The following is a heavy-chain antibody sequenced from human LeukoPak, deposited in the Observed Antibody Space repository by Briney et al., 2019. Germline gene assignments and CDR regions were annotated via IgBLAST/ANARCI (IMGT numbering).Heavy chain of an antibody. Sequence: PGGSLRLSCAASGFTFSSYAMHWVRQAPGKGLEWVAVISYDGSNKYYADSVKGRFTISRDNSKNTLYLQMNSLRTEDTAVYYCAKDPGLAVAGSNYFYYGMDVWGQGTTVTVSS. CDR1: GFTFSSYA. J-gene: IGHJ6*02. D-gene: IGHD6-19*01. V-gene: IGHV3-30*04. CDR2: ISYDGSNK. CDR3: AKDPGLAVAGSNYFYYGMDV.